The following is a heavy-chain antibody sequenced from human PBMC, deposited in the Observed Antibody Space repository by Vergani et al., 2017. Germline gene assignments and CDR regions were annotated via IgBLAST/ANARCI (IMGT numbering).Heavy chain of an antibody. CDR3: ARGEGIYSGYDSDYYYYYMDV. CDR1: GGTFSSYA. D-gene: IGHD5-12*01. Sequence: QVQLVQSGAEVKKPGSSVKVSCKASGGTFSSYAISWMRQAPGQGLEWMGGIIPIFGTANYAQKFQGRVTITADESTSTAYMELSSLRSEDTAVYYCARGEGIYSGYDSDYYYYYMDVWGKGTTVTVSS. J-gene: IGHJ6*03. V-gene: IGHV1-69*01. CDR2: IIPIFGTA.